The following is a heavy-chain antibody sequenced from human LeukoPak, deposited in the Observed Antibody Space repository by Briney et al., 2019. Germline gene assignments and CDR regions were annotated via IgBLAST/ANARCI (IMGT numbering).Heavy chain of an antibody. Sequence: PSETLSLTCTVSGGSISRYYWSWIRQPPGKGLEWIGYIYYSGSTNYNPSVSGRVTISVDTSKNQFSLKLSSVTAADTAVYYCARDLGYYGSGSYYEFDYWGQGTLVTVSS. J-gene: IGHJ4*02. CDR3: ARDLGYYGSGSYYEFDY. CDR2: IYYSGST. V-gene: IGHV4-59*01. CDR1: GGSISRYY. D-gene: IGHD3-10*01.